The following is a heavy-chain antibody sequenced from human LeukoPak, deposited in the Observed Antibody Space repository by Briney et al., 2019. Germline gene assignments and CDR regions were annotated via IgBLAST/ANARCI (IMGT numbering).Heavy chain of an antibody. D-gene: IGHD3-10*01. J-gene: IGHJ5*02. V-gene: IGHV4-39*01. CDR1: GGSISSSSYY. CDR2: IYYSGST. Sequence: KPSETLSLTCTVSGGSISSSSYYWGWIRQPPGKGLEWIGSIYYSGSTYYNPSLKSRVTISVDTSKNQFSLKLSSVTAADTAVYYCARHTSPMGFGEIGSFNWFDPWGQGTLVTVSS. CDR3: ARHTSPMGFGEIGSFNWFDP.